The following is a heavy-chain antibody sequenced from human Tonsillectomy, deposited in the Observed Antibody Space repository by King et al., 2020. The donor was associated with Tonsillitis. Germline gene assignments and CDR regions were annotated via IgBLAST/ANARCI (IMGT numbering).Heavy chain of an antibody. CDR2: INPNSGGT. D-gene: IGHD6-13*01. J-gene: IGHJ6*02. CDR1: GYTFIGYD. V-gene: IGHV1-2*02. CDR3: ARVLIAAAGLYYYGMDV. Sequence: VQLVESGAEVKKPGASVKVSCKASGYTFIGYDIHWVRQAPGQGLEWMGWINPNSGGTQYAQQFQGRVTMTRDTSISTAYMELSRLKSDDTAVYYCARVLIAAAGLYYYGMDVWGQGTTVTVSS.